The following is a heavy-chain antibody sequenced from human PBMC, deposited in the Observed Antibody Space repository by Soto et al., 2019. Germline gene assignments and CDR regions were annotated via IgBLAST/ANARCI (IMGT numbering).Heavy chain of an antibody. Sequence: SERMSIRSAVTGDSVGTSLWDCIRQSRGKGLEWIVYVSDSVTTRFNSALKSRVAISVNTSMNHVSLTLNSVTVADTAIYYCAKEGSYCYRDYAHWGQGGPVTVS. J-gene: IGHJ4*02. V-gene: IGHV4-59*02. CDR1: GDSVGTSL. CDR2: VSDSVTT. D-gene: IGHD2-21*01. CDR3: AKEGSYCYRDYAH.